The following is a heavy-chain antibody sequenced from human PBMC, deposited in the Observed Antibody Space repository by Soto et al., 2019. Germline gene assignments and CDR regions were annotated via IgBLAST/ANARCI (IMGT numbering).Heavy chain of an antibody. V-gene: IGHV4-34*01. CDR1: GGPFSGYY. D-gene: IGHD2-8*02. Sequence: PSETLSLIFAAYGGPFSGYYWTWIRQPPGTGLEWIGEINHSGSTNYNPSLKSRVTISVDTSKNQFSLKLTSVTAADTAVYYCARDKITGLFDYWGQGPLVTVS. CDR2: INHSGST. CDR3: ARDKITGLFDY. J-gene: IGHJ4*02.